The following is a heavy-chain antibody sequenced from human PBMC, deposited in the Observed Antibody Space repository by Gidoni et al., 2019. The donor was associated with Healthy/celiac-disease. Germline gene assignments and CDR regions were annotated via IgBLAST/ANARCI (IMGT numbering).Heavy chain of an antibody. CDR3: ARIPADIVVVVAAIDY. J-gene: IGHJ4*02. D-gene: IGHD2-15*01. Sequence: EVQLVESGGGLVKPGGSLRLSCAASGFTFSSYSMNLVRQAPVKGLGVFSSISSSSYIYYADSVKGRFTISRDNAKNSLYLQMNSLRAEDTAVYYCARIPADIVVVVAAIDYWGQGTLVTVSS. V-gene: IGHV3-21*01. CDR1: GFTFSSYS. CDR2: ISSSSYI.